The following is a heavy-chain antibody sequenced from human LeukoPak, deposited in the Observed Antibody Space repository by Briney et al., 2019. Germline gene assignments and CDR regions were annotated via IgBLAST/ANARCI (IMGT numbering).Heavy chain of an antibody. V-gene: IGHV3-66*03. D-gene: IGHD3-9*01. J-gene: IGHJ4*02. CDR2: IYSTGRT. CDR3: AKSPYDILTGYYKL. CDR1: GFAVSSNY. Sequence: GGSLRLSCAASGFAVSSNYMSWVRQAPGKGLEWVSFIYSTGRTSYADSVKGRFTISRDNSKNTLYLQMNSLRAEDTAVYYCAKSPYDILTGYYKLWGQGTLVTVSS.